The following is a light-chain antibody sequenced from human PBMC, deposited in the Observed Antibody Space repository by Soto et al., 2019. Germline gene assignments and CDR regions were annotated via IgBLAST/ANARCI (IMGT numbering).Light chain of an antibody. J-gene: IGLJ1*01. V-gene: IGLV2-14*01. CDR1: SSDVGGYNY. CDR3: SSYTSSSTPYV. Sequence: QSVLTQPASVSGSPGQSITISCTGTSSDVGGYNYVSWYQQHPGKAPKLTIYGVSNRPSGVSNRFSGSKSGNTASLTISGLXAEDEADYYCSSYTSSSTPYVFGTGTKVTLL. CDR2: GVS.